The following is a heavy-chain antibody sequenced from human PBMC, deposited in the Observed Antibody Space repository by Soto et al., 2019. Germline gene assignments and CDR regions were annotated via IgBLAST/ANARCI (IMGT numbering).Heavy chain of an antibody. CDR3: VHKDYSNWFDS. D-gene: IGHD4-4*01. CDR1: GFSLSTSGVG. CDR2: IYWDDDK. V-gene: IGHV2-5*02. Sequence: QITLKESGPTLVKPTQTLTLTCTFSGFSLSTSGVGVGWIRQPPGKALEWLALIYWDDDKRYRPSLKSRLTITKDTSKNQVVLTMTNMDPVDTATYFCVHKDYSNWFDSWGQGTLVTVSS. J-gene: IGHJ5*01.